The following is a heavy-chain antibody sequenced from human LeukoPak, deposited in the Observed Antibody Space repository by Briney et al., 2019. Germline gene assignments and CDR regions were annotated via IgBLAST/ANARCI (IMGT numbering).Heavy chain of an antibody. D-gene: IGHD6-6*01. V-gene: IGHV4-38-2*02. Sequence: PSETRSLTRTVSGYSISSGYYWGWIRQPPGKGLEWIGSIYHSGSTYYNPSLKSRVTISVDTSKNQFSLKLSSVTAADTAVYYCARDGAAARGNWFDPWGQGTLVTVSS. J-gene: IGHJ5*02. CDR1: GYSISSGYY. CDR3: ARDGAAARGNWFDP. CDR2: IYHSGST.